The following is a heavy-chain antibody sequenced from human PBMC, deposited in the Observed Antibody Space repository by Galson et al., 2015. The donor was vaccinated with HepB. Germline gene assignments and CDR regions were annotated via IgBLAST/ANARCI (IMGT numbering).Heavy chain of an antibody. CDR1: GFTFSDYG. V-gene: IGHV3-33*01. CDR2: IWHDGSNK. J-gene: IGHJ3*02. D-gene: IGHD3-10*01. Sequence: SLRLSCAASGFTFSDYGMHWVRQAPGKGLEWVGVIWHDGSNKYYGDSVKGRFTISRDNSKNTLSLQISSLRAEDTGVYYCARGAHYFGSGHDAFDIWGQGTMVTVSS. CDR3: ARGAHYFGSGHDAFDI.